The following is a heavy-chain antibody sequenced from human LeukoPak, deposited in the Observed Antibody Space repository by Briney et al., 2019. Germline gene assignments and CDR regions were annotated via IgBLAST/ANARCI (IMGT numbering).Heavy chain of an antibody. V-gene: IGHV3-74*01. CDR3: ARIRGGWYIDY. Sequence: AGGSLRLSCAASGFTFSSYWMHWVRQAPGKGLVWVSRINTDGSSTTYADSVKGRFTISRDNAKNTLYLQMNSLRAEDTAVYYCARIRGGWYIDYWGQGPLVTVSS. J-gene: IGHJ4*02. D-gene: IGHD3-10*01. CDR2: INTDGSST. CDR1: GFTFSSYW.